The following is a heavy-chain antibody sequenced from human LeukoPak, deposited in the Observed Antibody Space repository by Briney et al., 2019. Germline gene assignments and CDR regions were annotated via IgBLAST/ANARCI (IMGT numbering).Heavy chain of an antibody. CDR1: GGSVSSSSYY. CDR3: ARLYSSGWHLDY. CDR2: ICYTGST. D-gene: IGHD6-19*01. V-gene: IGHV4-39*01. Sequence: LETLSLTCTVSGGSVSSSSYYWGWIRQPPGKGLEWIGNICYTGSTYYNPSLKSRVTISVDTSKNQFSLKLSSVTAADTAVYYCARLYSSGWHLDYWGQGTLVTVSS. J-gene: IGHJ4*02.